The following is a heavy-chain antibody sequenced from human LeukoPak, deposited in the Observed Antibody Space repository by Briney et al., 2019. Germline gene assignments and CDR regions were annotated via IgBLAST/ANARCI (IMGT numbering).Heavy chain of an antibody. D-gene: IGHD1-7*01. CDR2: INPNTGDT. J-gene: IGHJ4*02. Sequence: GASVKVSCKASGYTFTGYYIHWVRQAPGQGLEWMGWINPNTGDTNYAQRFQGRVTMTRDMSINTAYMELSRLRSDDTAVYYCARGDWGNYGEIEYFDYWGQGTLVTASS. V-gene: IGHV1-2*02. CDR3: ARGDWGNYGEIEYFDY. CDR1: GYTFTGYY.